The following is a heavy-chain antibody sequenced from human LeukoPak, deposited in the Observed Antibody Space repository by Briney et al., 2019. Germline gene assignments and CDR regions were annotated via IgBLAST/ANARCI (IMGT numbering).Heavy chain of an antibody. Sequence: PSQTLSLTCTVSGGSISSGDYYWSWIRQPPGKGLEWIGYIYYSGSTYYNPSLKSRVTISVDTSKNQFSLKVTSVTAADTAVYFCVRHTGGTTLDYWGQGTLVTVSS. D-gene: IGHD1-1*01. CDR2: IYYSGST. CDR1: GGSISSGDYY. CDR3: VRHTGGTTLDY. J-gene: IGHJ4*02. V-gene: IGHV4-30-4*01.